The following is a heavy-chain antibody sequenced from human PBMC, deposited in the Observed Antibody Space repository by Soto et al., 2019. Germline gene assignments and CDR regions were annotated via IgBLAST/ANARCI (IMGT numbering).Heavy chain of an antibody. V-gene: IGHV3-30*18. D-gene: IGHD2-2*01. CDR3: AKDSLRGEVPAALNFDY. Sequence: GGSLRLSCAVSGFTFSDYYMSWIRQAPGKGLEWVAIVSYNGRKEYYADSVKGRFSISRDNSKNTLYVQMNTLRDEDTAVYYCAKDSLRGEVPAALNFDYWGRGTLVTVSS. CDR2: VSYNGRKE. J-gene: IGHJ4*02. CDR1: GFTFSDYY.